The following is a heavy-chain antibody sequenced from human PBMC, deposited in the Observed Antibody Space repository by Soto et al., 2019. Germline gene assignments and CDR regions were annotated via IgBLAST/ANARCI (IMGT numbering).Heavy chain of an antibody. D-gene: IGHD1-26*01. J-gene: IGHJ4*02. CDR3: ARGYYSGSNPSAVDY. CDR1: GGTFSSYT. V-gene: IGHV1-69*01. Sequence: QLQLVQSGAEVMEPGSSVKVSCKASGGTFSSYTVIWVRQAPGQGLEWMGGITPTLNIAKYAEKFQGRVTITADESTSPVNMPLSSLRSEDTAVYFCARGYYSGSNPSAVDYWGQGTLVAVSS. CDR2: ITPTLNIA.